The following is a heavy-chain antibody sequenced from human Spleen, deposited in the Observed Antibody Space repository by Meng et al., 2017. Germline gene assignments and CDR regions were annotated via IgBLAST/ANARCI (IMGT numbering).Heavy chain of an antibody. CDR3: VRSSGWVRTGFDP. J-gene: IGHJ5*02. CDR1: GGSISISGYY. V-gene: IGHV4-39*01. D-gene: IGHD6-19*01. CDR2: IGHSGTT. Sequence: QPQLQESGPGLVKPSEALSLTCSVAGGSISISGYYWGWIRQPPGKVLEWIGSIGHSGTTYYNPSLRRRVTVSIDTSKNQFSLEVTSVTAADTAVYYCVRSSGWVRTGFDPWGQGTLVTVSS.